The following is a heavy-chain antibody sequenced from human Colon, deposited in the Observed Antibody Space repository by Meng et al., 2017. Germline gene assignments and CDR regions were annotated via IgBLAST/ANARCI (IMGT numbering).Heavy chain of an antibody. V-gene: IGHV3-30*04. J-gene: IGHJ4*02. CDR2: ISYDGSEK. CDR3: ARDRLYYGGNRNN. Sequence: GESLKISCAASGFTFSGYAMHWVRQAPGKGLEWVAIISYDGSEKYYAESVKGRFTVSRDNSKNTLYLQMNSLRTEDTAVYYCARDRLYYGGNRNNWGQGTLVTVSS. D-gene: IGHD4-23*01. CDR1: GFTFSGYA.